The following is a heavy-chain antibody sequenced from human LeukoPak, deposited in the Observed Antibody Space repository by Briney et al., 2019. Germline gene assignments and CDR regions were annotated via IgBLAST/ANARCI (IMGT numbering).Heavy chain of an antibody. D-gene: IGHD6-19*01. J-gene: IGHJ5*02. CDR3: ARQCSSGWYVNWFDP. Sequence: PGGSLRLSCAASGFTVSSNYMSWVRQAPGKGLEWVSVIYSGGSTYYADSVKGRFTISRDNSKNTLYLQMNSLRAADTAVYYCARQCSSGWYVNWFDPWGQGTLVTVSS. CDR1: GFTVSSNY. V-gene: IGHV3-66*04. CDR2: IYSGGST.